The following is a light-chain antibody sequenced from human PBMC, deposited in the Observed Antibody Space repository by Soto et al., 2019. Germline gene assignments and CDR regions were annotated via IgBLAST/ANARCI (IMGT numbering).Light chain of an antibody. V-gene: IGKV1-39*01. Sequence: IQMPQSPSSLSASLGDRFTITCLASQSISSYLNWYQQKPGKAPKLLIYAASSLQSGVPSRFSGSGSGTDFTLTISRLEPEDFAVYYCQQFSSYPLTFGGGTKVDI. CDR1: QSISSY. CDR3: QQFSSYPLT. CDR2: AAS. J-gene: IGKJ4*01.